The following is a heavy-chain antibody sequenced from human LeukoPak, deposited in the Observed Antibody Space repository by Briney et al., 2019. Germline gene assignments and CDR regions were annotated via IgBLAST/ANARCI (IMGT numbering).Heavy chain of an antibody. CDR2: INHSGST. CDR3: ARAVFSSSAYMDV. D-gene: IGHD6-6*01. J-gene: IGHJ6*03. CDR1: GGSFSGYY. V-gene: IGHV4-34*01. Sequence: SETLSLTCAVYGGSFSGYYWSWIRQPPGKGLEWIGEINHSGSTNYNPSLKSRVTISVDTSKNQFSLKLSSVTAADTAVYYCARAVFSSSAYMDVWGKGTTVTVSS.